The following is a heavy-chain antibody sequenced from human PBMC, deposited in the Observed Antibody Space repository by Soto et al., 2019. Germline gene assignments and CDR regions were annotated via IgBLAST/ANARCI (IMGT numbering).Heavy chain of an antibody. CDR1: GFTFSSYA. CDR3: AKADFWSGYSPQLYYFYMDV. J-gene: IGHJ6*03. V-gene: IGHV3-30*04. D-gene: IGHD3-3*01. Sequence: GGSLRLSCAASGFTFSSYAMHWVRQAPGKGLEWVAVISCSGGNKYYAVSVKGRFTISRDNSKNTLYLQMNSLRAEDTAVYYCAKADFWSGYSPQLYYFYMDVWGKGTTVTVSS. CDR2: ISCSGGNK.